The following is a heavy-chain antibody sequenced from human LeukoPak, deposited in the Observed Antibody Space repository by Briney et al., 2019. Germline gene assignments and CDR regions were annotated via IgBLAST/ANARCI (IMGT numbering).Heavy chain of an antibody. V-gene: IGHV1-8*01. CDR1: GYTFTKYV. CDR3: ARELTAADDAFDI. D-gene: IGHD6-13*01. CDR2: MNPNSGNT. Sequence: ASVNVSFKASGYTFTKYVIHGVRQAAGQGLDWMGWMNPNSGNTGYAQKFQGRVTMTRNTSISTAYMELSSLRSEDTAVYYCARELTAADDAFDIWGQGTMVTVSS. J-gene: IGHJ3*02.